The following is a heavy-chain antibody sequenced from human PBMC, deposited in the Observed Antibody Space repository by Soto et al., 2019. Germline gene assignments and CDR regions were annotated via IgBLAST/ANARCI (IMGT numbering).Heavy chain of an antibody. Sequence: QVQLVESGGGVVQPGDSLRLSCAASGFMFSGYGMHWIRQAPGKGLEWVAVISHDGSEKYYGDSVKGRCTVSRDNSNNTLFLQIDSLRAEDTAVYYCARDWGYSSSWPTHGMDVWGQGTTVTVSS. CDR1: GFMFSGYG. D-gene: IGHD6-13*01. J-gene: IGHJ6*02. V-gene: IGHV3-30*03. CDR3: ARDWGYSSSWPTHGMDV. CDR2: ISHDGSEK.